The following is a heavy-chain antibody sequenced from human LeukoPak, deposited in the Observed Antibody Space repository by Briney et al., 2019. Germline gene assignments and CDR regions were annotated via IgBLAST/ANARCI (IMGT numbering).Heavy chain of an antibody. V-gene: IGHV3-49*03. CDR1: GFTFGDYA. Sequence: PGGSLRLSCTASGFTFGDYAMSWFRQAPGKGLEWVGFIRSKAYGGTTEYAASVKGRFTISRDDSKSIAYLQMNSLKTEDTAVYYCTKALYYDISTGSGFDYWGQGTLVTVSS. CDR2: IRSKAYGGTT. D-gene: IGHD3-9*01. CDR3: TKALYYDISTGSGFDY. J-gene: IGHJ4*02.